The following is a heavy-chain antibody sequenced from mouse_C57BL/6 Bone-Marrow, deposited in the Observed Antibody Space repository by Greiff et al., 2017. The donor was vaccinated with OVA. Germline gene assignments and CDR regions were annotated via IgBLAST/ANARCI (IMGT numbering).Heavy chain of an antibody. V-gene: IGHV5-16*01. CDR1: GFTFSDYY. D-gene: IGHD2-3*01. CDR2: INYDGSST. CDR3: ARGGRFDGYLDY. Sequence: EVKVVESEGGLVQPGSSMKLSCTASGFTFSDYYMAWVRQVPEKGLEWVANINYDGSSTYYLASLKSRFIISSDTAKNILYLQMSSLKSEDTAAYDCARGGRFDGYLDYRGQGTTLTGSS. J-gene: IGHJ2*01.